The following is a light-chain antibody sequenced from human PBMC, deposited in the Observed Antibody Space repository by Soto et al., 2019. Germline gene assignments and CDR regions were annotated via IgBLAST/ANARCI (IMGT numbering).Light chain of an antibody. V-gene: IGKV1-5*01. J-gene: IGKJ1*01. CDR1: QSIGRF. Sequence: PSTLCASVGGGVSITCLASQSIGRFLAWYQHQPWKAPKLLIYDASTLESGVPSRFSGTGSGTEFTFSITSLQPEDFGTYYCQQCYMGWTFGQGTNV. CDR3: QQCYMGWT. CDR2: DAS.